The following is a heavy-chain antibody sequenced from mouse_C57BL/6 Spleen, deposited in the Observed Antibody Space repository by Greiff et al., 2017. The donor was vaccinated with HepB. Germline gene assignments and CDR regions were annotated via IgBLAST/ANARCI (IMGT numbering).Heavy chain of an antibody. V-gene: IGHV1-55*01. CDR3: ARDQSRYFDV. J-gene: IGHJ1*03. CDR2: VYPGSGST. Sequence: QVQLQQSGAELVKPGASVKMSCKASGYTFTSYWITWVKQRPGQGLEWIGDVYPGSGSTNYNEKFKSKATLTVDTSSSTAYMQLSSLTSEDSAVYYCARDQSRYFDVWGTGTTVTVSS. CDR1: GYTFTSYW.